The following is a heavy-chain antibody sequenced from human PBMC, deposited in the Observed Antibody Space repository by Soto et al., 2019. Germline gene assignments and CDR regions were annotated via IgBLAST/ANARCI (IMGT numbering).Heavy chain of an antibody. D-gene: IGHD3-22*01. Sequence: QVQLVQSGAEVKKPGSSVKVSSNASGGTFSSYAISWVRQAPGQGLEWMGGIIPIFGTANYAQKFQGRVTITADESTSTAYSELSILRYEDTAVYYCARGHGYYDSSGYYRSTFDYWGQGTLVTVSS. J-gene: IGHJ4*02. V-gene: IGHV1-69*12. CDR3: ARGHGYYDSSGYYRSTFDY. CDR2: IIPIFGTA. CDR1: GGTFSSYA.